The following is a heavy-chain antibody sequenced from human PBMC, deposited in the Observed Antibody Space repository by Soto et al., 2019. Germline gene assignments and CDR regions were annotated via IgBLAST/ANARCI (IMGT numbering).Heavy chain of an antibody. J-gene: IGHJ5*01. CDR1: GFTFSDYY. CDR2: ISSSGSTI. V-gene: IGHV3-11*01. Sequence: GGSLRLSCAASGFTFSDYYMSWIRQAPGKGLEWVSYISSSGSTIYYADSVKGRFTISRDNAKNSLYLQMNSLRAEDTAVYYCARDVRGVVLVPAAMRGDWFDSWGQGTLVTV. D-gene: IGHD2-2*01. CDR3: ARDVRGVVLVPAAMRGDWFDS.